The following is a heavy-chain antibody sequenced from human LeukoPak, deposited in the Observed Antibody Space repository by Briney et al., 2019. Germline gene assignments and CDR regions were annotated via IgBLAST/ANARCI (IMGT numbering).Heavy chain of an antibody. J-gene: IGHJ4*02. CDR1: GYTFISYY. D-gene: IGHD6-13*01. CDR3: ARGIATAGYAY. V-gene: IGHV1-46*01. CDR2: INPRGGTT. Sequence: ASVKVSCKASGYTFISYYIHWVRQAPGQGLEWMGIINPRGGTTSYAQKFQGRVTMTRDTSTDTVYMEVSSLRSEDTAVYYCARGIATAGYAYWGQGTLVTVSS.